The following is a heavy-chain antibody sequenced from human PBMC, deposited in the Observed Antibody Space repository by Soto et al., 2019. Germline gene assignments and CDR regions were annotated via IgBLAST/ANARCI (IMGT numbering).Heavy chain of an antibody. D-gene: IGHD3-9*01. J-gene: IGHJ3*02. Sequence: GSLRLSCAASGFTVSSNYMSWVRQAPGKGLEWVSVIYSGGSTYYADSVKGRFTISRHNSKNTLYLQMNSLRAEDTAVYYCARENSVLRYFDWSRGAFDIWGQGTMVNVSS. CDR3: ARENSVLRYFDWSRGAFDI. CDR1: GFTVSSNY. CDR2: IYSGGST. V-gene: IGHV3-53*04.